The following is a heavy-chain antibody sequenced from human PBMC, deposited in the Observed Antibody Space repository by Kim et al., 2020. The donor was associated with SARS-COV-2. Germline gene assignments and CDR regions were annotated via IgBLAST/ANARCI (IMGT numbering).Heavy chain of an antibody. J-gene: IGHJ4*02. Sequence: SETLSLTCTVSGGSISSYYWSWIRQPPGKGLEWIGYIYYSGSTNYNPSLKSRVTISVDTSKNQFSLKLSSVTAADTAVYYCVRRLVGATSFDYWGQGTLV. D-gene: IGHD1-26*01. CDR3: VRRLVGATSFDY. V-gene: IGHV4-59*13. CDR2: IYYSGST. CDR1: GGSISSYY.